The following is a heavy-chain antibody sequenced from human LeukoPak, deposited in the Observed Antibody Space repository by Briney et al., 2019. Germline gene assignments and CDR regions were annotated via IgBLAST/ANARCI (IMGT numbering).Heavy chain of an antibody. Sequence: GGSLRLSCAASGFTFSSYWMSWVRQAPGKGLEWVANIKQDGSEKYYVDSVKGRFTISRDSAKNSLYLQMNSLRAEDTAVYYCAREKNQLLLCYYYMDVWGKGTTVTVSS. J-gene: IGHJ6*03. D-gene: IGHD2-2*01. CDR2: IKQDGSEK. CDR3: AREKNQLLLCYYYMDV. CDR1: GFTFSSYW. V-gene: IGHV3-7*01.